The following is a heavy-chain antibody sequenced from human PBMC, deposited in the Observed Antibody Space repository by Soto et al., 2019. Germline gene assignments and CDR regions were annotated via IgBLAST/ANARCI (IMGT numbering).Heavy chain of an antibody. CDR2: INHNSGGT. CDR3: ASASDLYCSSTRCSLLWFDP. D-gene: IGHD2-2*01. CDR1: RYTFTGYY. J-gene: IGHJ5*02. V-gene: IGHV1-2*02. Sequence: ASVKVSCKASRYTFTGYYMHWGRQAPGQGLEWMGWINHNSGGTNYAQKFQGRVTMTRDTSISTAYMELSRLRSDDTAVYYCASASDLYCSSTRCSLLWFDPWGQGTLVPVSS.